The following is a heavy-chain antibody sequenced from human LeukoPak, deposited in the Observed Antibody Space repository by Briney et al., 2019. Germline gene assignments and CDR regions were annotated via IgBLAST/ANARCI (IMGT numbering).Heavy chain of an antibody. CDR2: ISSSSGTI. CDR3: ASGAEGYVFDP. V-gene: IGHV3-48*01. Sequence: GGSLRLSCAASGFSISSKWMSWVRQAPGKGLEWVSYISSSSGTIYYADSVKGRFTISRDNAKNSLYLQVNSLRAEDTAVYYCASGAEGYVFDPWGQGTLVTVSS. CDR1: GFSISSKW. J-gene: IGHJ5*02. D-gene: IGHD5-12*01.